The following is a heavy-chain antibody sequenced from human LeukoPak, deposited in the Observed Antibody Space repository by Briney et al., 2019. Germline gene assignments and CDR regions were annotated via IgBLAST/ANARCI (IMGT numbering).Heavy chain of an antibody. CDR1: GFTFDDYG. V-gene: IGHV3-20*04. CDR2: INWNGGST. J-gene: IGHJ6*02. D-gene: IGHD2-15*01. CDR3: ASNGYCSGGSCFYGMDV. Sequence: GGSLRLSCAASGFTFDDYGMSWVRQAPGKGLEWVSGINWNGGSTGYADSVKGRFTISRDNAKNSLYLEVNSLRAEDTAVYWCASNGYCSGGSCFYGMDVWGQGTTVTVSS.